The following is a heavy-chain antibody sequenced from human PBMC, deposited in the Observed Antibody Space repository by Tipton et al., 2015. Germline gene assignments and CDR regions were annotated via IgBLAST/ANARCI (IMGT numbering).Heavy chain of an antibody. J-gene: IGHJ2*01. CDR3: AREVGDYGDLNWYFDL. CDR2: IYHSGST. D-gene: IGHD4-17*01. V-gene: IGHV4-4*02. Sequence: TLSLTCAVSGGSISSSNWWSWVRQPPGKGLEWIGEIYHSGSTNYNPSLKSRVTISVDKSTNQFSLKLNSVTAADTAVYYCAREVGDYGDLNWYFDLWGRGTLVTVSS. CDR1: GGSISSSNW.